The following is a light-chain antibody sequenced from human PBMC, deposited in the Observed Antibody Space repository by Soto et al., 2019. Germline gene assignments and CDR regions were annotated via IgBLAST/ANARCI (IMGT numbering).Light chain of an antibody. CDR2: GAS. J-gene: IGKJ5*01. CDR3: QQYGTSPIT. Sequence: ENVLTEFPGTLSLSPGEKATLSCRASQTVSSYLTWYQQRPGQAPRLLIYGASKRATGIPDRFSGSGSGTDFTLTISRLEPEDFALYYCQQYGTSPITFCQGTRLEIK. V-gene: IGKV3-20*01. CDR1: QTVSSY.